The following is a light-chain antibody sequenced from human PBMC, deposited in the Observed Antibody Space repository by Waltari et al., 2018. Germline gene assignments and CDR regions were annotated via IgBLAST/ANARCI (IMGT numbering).Light chain of an antibody. Sequence: EIPMTPSPSSLSAFAGDRVHITCRASHSISSYLNWYQQKPGKAPKLLIYAASSLQSGFPSRFSGSGSWTDFTLTISSLQPEDFATYYCQQSYSTPQWTFGQGTKVEIK. CDR3: QQSYSTPQWT. V-gene: IGKV1-39*01. CDR1: HSISSY. J-gene: IGKJ1*01. CDR2: AAS.